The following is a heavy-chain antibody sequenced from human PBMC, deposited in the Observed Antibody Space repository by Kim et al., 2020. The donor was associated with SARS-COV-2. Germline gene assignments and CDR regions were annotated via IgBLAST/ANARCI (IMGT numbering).Heavy chain of an antibody. CDR2: IYSGGST. J-gene: IGHJ3*01. CDR3: ARDNRQYYYDRSGETIDA. Sequence: GGSLRLSCAASGFTVSSNYMSWVRQAPGKGLEWVSVIYSGGSTYYAGSVKGRFTISRDNSKNTLYLQMNSLRAEDTAVYYCARDNRQYYYDRSGETIDA. D-gene: IGHD3-22*01. V-gene: IGHV3-66*01. CDR1: GFTVSSNY.